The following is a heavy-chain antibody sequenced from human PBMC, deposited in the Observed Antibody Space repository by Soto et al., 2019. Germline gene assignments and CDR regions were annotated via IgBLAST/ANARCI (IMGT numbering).Heavy chain of an antibody. Sequence: SETLSLTCTVSGGSISSYYWSWIRQPPGKGLEWIGYIYYSGSTNYNPSLKSRVTISVDTSKNQFSLKLSSVTAADTAVYYCARALGVRGVTVLWYYYMDVWGKGTTVTVSS. CDR2: IYYSGST. D-gene: IGHD3-10*01. J-gene: IGHJ6*03. CDR1: GGSISSYY. V-gene: IGHV4-59*01. CDR3: ARALGVRGVTVLWYYYMDV.